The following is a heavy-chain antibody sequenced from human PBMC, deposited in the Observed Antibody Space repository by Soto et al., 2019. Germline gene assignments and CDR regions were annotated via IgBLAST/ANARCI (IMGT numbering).Heavy chain of an antibody. D-gene: IGHD6-6*01. CDR1: GFTFSNYG. CDR2: TAYDGNNK. V-gene: IGHV3-30*03. J-gene: IGHJ4*02. CDR3: ARGEYLTAARPFDY. Sequence: QVQLVESGGGVVQPGRSLRLSCAASGFTFSNYGMHWVRQAPGKGLEWVAVTAYDGNNKYYADSVKGRFTISRDNSRNTLYLQMNSLRGDDTAVYYCARGEYLTAARPFDYWGQGTPVTVSS.